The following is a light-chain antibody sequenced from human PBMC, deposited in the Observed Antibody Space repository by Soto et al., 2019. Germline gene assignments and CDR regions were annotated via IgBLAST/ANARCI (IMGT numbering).Light chain of an antibody. Sequence: DIQMTQSPSSLSASVGDRVTITCRASQSINSNLNWYQQKPGTVPKLLIYAASRLQSWVPSRFSGSGSGTDFTLTISSLQPEDFATYYCQQGYSSRTFGQGTKVEI. J-gene: IGKJ1*01. CDR3: QQGYSSRT. CDR1: QSINSN. V-gene: IGKV1-39*01. CDR2: AAS.